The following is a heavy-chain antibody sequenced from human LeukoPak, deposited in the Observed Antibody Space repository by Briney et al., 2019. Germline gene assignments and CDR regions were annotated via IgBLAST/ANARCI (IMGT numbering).Heavy chain of an antibody. CDR3: AKSITIFGVVIRRLDY. Sequence: ASVKVSCKASGYTFTGYYMHWVRQAPGQGLEWMGWINPNSGGTNYAQKFQGRVTISRDNSKNTLYLQMNSLRAEDTAVYYRAKSITIFGVVIRRLDYWGQGTLVTVSS. V-gene: IGHV1-2*02. CDR1: GYTFTGYY. CDR2: INPNSGGT. J-gene: IGHJ4*02. D-gene: IGHD3-3*01.